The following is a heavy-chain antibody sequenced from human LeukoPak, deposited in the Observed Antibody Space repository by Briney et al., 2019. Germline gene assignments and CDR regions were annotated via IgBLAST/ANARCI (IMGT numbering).Heavy chain of an antibody. CDR1: GGSISSGDYY. CDR2: IYYSGST. J-gene: IGHJ4*02. D-gene: IGHD5-18*01. Sequence: SQTLSLTCTVSGGSISSGDYYWSWIRQPPGKGLEWIGYIYYSGSTYYNPSLKSRVTISVDTSKNQFSLKLSSVTAADTAVYYCARADVDTAMVDYWGQGTLVTVSS. V-gene: IGHV4-30-4*08. CDR3: ARADVDTAMVDY.